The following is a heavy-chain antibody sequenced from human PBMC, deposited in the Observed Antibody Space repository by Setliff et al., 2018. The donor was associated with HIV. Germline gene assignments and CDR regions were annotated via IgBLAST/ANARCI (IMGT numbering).Heavy chain of an antibody. CDR3: AREGASSGHAGCFDS. Sequence: PGGSLRLSCAASGFTFSSHAMSWVRQAPGKAMEWVAVQATDETITNYAASVKGRFTISRDDSMNTLYLQMNSLRVEDTSVYYCAREGASSGHAGCFDSWGQGALVTVSS. J-gene: IGHJ4*02. D-gene: IGHD6-19*01. CDR2: QATDETIT. CDR1: GFTFSSHA. V-gene: IGHV3-30*04.